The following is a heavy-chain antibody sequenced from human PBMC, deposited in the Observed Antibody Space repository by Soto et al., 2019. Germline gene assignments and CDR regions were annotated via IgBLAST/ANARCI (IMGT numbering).Heavy chain of an antibody. CDR3: ARDGSAVGYYYGMDV. V-gene: IGHV4-30-4*01. CDR2: IYYSGST. Sequence: SETLSLTCTFSVGSISSGDYYCSWIRQPPGKGLEWIGYIYYSGSTYYNPSLKSRVTISVDTSKNQFSLKLSSVTAADTAVYYCARDGSAVGYYYGMDVWGQGTTVIVSS. J-gene: IGHJ6*01. CDR1: VGSISSGDYY. D-gene: IGHD1-26*01.